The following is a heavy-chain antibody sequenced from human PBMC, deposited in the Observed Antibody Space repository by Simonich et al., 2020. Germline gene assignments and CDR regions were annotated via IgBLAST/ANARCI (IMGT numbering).Heavy chain of an antibody. J-gene: IGHJ4*02. V-gene: IGHV4-39*01. CDR1: GGSISSSSYY. CDR3: ARWAYSSSYFDY. D-gene: IGHD6-6*01. Sequence: QLQLQESGPGLVKPSETLSLTCTVSGGSISSSSYYWGWIRQPPGKGLEWIGSIYYRWETYYNPALKSRVTISVDPSKNQFSLKLGSVTAADTAVYYCARWAYSSSYFDYWGQGTLVTVSS. CDR2: IYYRWET.